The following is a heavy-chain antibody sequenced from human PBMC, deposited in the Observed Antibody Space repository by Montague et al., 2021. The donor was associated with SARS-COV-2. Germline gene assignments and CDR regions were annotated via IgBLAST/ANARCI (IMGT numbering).Heavy chain of an antibody. Sequence: PALVKPTQTLTLTCTFSGFSLSTSGMCVSWIRQPPGKALECLALIDWDDDKYYSTSLKTRLTISKDTSKNQVVLTMTNMDPVDTATYYCARTYYDILPNLYYFDYWGQGTLVTVSS. CDR3: ARTYYDILPNLYYFDY. CDR1: GFSLSTSGMC. J-gene: IGHJ4*02. D-gene: IGHD3-9*01. CDR2: IDWDDDK. V-gene: IGHV2-70*01.